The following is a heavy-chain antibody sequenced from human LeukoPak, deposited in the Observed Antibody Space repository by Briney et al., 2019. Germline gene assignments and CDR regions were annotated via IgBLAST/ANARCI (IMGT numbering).Heavy chain of an antibody. J-gene: IGHJ4*02. CDR3: ARGYYYDSSGQSDYFDY. V-gene: IGHV4-39*01. D-gene: IGHD3-22*01. CDR2: IYYSGCT. Sequence: PSETLSLTCTVSGGSISSSSYYWGWIRQPPGKGLEWIGSIYYSGCTYYNPSLKSRVTISVDTSKNQFSLKPSSVTAADTAVYYCARGYYYDSSGQSDYFDYWGQGTLVTVSS. CDR1: GGSISSSSYY.